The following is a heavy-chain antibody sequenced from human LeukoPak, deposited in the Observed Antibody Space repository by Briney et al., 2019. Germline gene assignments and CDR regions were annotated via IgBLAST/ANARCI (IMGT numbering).Heavy chain of an antibody. D-gene: IGHD3-3*01. CDR3: ARGSSVLRFFGNWFDP. Sequence: SETLSLTCAVYGGSFSGYYWSWIRQPPGKGLEWIGEINHSGSTNYNPSLKSRVTVSVDTSKNQFSLKLSSVTAADTAEYYCARGSSVLRFFGNWFDPWGQGTLVTISS. CDR1: GGSFSGYY. J-gene: IGHJ5*02. V-gene: IGHV4-34*01. CDR2: INHSGST.